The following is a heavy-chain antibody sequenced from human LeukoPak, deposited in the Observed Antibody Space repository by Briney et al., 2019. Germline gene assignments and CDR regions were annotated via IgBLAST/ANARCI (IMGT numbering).Heavy chain of an antibody. Sequence: PGRSLRLSYAASGFDFGNYAMHWVRQAPGKGLQWVSGINWSSKMVAYAASVKGRFTISRDNAKNSLYLQMNSLTSEDTAFYFCAKGSLEMATVDFEFWGQGTLVTVSS. D-gene: IGHD5-24*01. CDR3: AKGSLEMATVDFEF. CDR2: INWSSKMV. CDR1: GFDFGNYA. V-gene: IGHV3-9*01. J-gene: IGHJ4*02.